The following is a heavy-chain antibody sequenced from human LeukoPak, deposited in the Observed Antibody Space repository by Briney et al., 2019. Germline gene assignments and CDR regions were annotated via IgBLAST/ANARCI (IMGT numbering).Heavy chain of an antibody. CDR2: INHSGST. D-gene: IGHD2/OR15-2a*01. CDR1: GGSFSGYY. CDR3: ARRRPQNIWDYYYYMDV. Sequence: SETLSLTCAVYGGSFSGYYWSWIRQPPGKGREWIGEINHSGSTKYNPSLKSRVTISVDTSKNQFSLKLSSVTAADTAVYYCARRRPQNIWDYYYYMDVWGKGTTVTVSS. V-gene: IGHV4-34*01. J-gene: IGHJ6*03.